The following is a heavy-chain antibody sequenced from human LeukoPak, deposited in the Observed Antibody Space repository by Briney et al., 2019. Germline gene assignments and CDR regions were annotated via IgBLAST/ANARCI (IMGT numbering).Heavy chain of an antibody. CDR2: ISAYNGNT. Sequence: ASVRVSCKASGYTFTSYGISWVRQAPGQGLEWMGWISAYNGNTNYAQKLQGRVTMTTDTSTSTAYMEVRSVRCDETGGYYCARGATQLGYCSGGSCYSVDYWGQGTLVTVSS. V-gene: IGHV1-18*01. CDR3: ARGATQLGYCSGGSCYSVDY. D-gene: IGHD2-15*01. J-gene: IGHJ4*02. CDR1: GYTFTSYG.